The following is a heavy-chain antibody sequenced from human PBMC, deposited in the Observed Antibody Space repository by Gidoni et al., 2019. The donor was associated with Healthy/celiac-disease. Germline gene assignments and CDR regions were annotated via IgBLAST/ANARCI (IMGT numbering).Heavy chain of an antibody. CDR3: ATRRSGISIGGNGYGMDV. V-gene: IGHV5-51*03. J-gene: IGHJ6*02. Sequence: EVQLVQSGAEVKKPGESLKISCKGSGYSFTSYWIGWVGQMPGKGLEWMGIIYPGDSDTRYRPSFQGQVTISADKSISTAYLQWSSLKASDTAMYYCATRRSGISIGGNGYGMDVWGQGTTVTVSS. CDR1: GYSFTSYW. CDR2: IYPGDSDT. D-gene: IGHD3-3*01.